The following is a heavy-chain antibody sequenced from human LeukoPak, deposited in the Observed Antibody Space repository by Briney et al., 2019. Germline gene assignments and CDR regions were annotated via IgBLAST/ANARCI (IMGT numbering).Heavy chain of an antibody. D-gene: IGHD3-22*01. CDR2: IYYSGST. CDR3: ARDTLLYDSSGYYHYYGMDV. J-gene: IGHJ6*02. Sequence: LSQTLSLTCTVSGGSISSGGCYWSWIRQHPGKGLEWIGYIYYSGSTYYNPSLKSRVTISVDTSKNQFSLKLSSVTAADTAVYYCARDTLLYDSSGYYHYYGMDVWGQGTTVTVSS. V-gene: IGHV4-31*03. CDR1: GGSISSGGCY.